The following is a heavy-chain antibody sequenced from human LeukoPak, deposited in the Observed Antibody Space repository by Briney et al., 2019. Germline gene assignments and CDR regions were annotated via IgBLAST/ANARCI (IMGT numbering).Heavy chain of an antibody. J-gene: IGHJ3*02. Sequence: PGGSLRLSCAASGFTFSSYAMSWVRQAPGKGLEWVSAISGSGGSTYYADSVKGRFTISRDNAKNTLYLQMNSLRAEDTAVYYCARLEGGSYAFDIWGQGTMVTVSS. V-gene: IGHV3-23*01. CDR3: ARLEGGSYAFDI. D-gene: IGHD1-1*01. CDR1: GFTFSSYA. CDR2: ISGSGGST.